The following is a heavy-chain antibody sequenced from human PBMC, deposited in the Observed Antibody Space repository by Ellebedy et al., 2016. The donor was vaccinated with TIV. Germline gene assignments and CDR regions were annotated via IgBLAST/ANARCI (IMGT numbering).Heavy chain of an antibody. D-gene: IGHD5-12*01. Sequence: SVKVSXXASGGTFSSYAISWVRQAPGQGLEWMGGIIPIFGTANYAQKFQGRVTITADESTSTAYMELSSLRSEDTAVYYCARGESGYDYIDYWGQGTLVTVSS. CDR1: GGTFSSYA. V-gene: IGHV1-69*13. CDR3: ARGESGYDYIDY. CDR2: IIPIFGTA. J-gene: IGHJ4*02.